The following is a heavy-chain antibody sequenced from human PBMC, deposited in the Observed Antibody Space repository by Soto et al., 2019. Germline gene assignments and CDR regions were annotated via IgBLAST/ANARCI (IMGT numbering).Heavy chain of an antibody. V-gene: IGHV4-4*02. J-gene: IGHJ4*02. CDR2: IYHSGST. CDR3: ARKVYYYDSSGYSQIDY. D-gene: IGHD3-22*01. Sequence: QVQLQESGPGLVKPSGTLSLTCAVSGGSISSSNWWSWVRQPPGKGLEGIGEIYHSGSTNYNPSLKSRVTISVDKSKNQFSLKLSSVTAADTAVYYCARKVYYYDSSGYSQIDYWGQGTLVTVSS. CDR1: GGSISSSNW.